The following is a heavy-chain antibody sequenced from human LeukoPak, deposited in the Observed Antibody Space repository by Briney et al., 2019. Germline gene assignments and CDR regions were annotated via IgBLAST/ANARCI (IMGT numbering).Heavy chain of an antibody. Sequence: SETLSLTCTVSGDSISSYYWSWIRQPPGKGLEWIGYIYYSGSTNYNPSLKSRVTISVDTSKNQFSLKLSSVTAADTAVYYCARAKVLEWSYNWFDPWGQGTLVTVSS. CDR2: IYYSGST. V-gene: IGHV4-59*01. D-gene: IGHD3-3*01. CDR3: ARAKVLEWSYNWFDP. CDR1: GDSISSYY. J-gene: IGHJ5*02.